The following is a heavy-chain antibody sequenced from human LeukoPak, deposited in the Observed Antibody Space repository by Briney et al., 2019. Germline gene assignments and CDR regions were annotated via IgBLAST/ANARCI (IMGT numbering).Heavy chain of an antibody. J-gene: IGHJ4*02. Sequence: PSETLSLTCAVYGGSFSGYYWSWIRQPPGKGLEWIGEINHNGSTNYNPSLKSRVTISVDTSKNQFSLRLSSVTAADTAVYYCARGRGDYIWGSYRYYVSYYFDYWGQGTLVTVSS. CDR1: GGSFSGYY. CDR3: ARGRGDYIWGSYRYYVSYYFDY. D-gene: IGHD3-16*02. V-gene: IGHV4-34*01. CDR2: INHNGST.